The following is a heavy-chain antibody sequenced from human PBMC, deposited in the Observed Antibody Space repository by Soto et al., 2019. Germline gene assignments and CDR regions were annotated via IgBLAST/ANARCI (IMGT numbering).Heavy chain of an antibody. D-gene: IGHD2-2*01. V-gene: IGHV2-5*02. CDR1: GFSLSTRDVG. CDR2: VYWDDSK. J-gene: IGHJ4*02. Sequence: QITLNESGPTLVKPTQTLTLTCTFSGFSLSTRDVGVGWIRQPPGEALEWLGVVYWDDSKTYSPSLESRLTITKDTSKNQVVLRMTKMDPVDTATYYCARCRGGVASFWGQGTLVTVSS. CDR3: ARCRGGVASF.